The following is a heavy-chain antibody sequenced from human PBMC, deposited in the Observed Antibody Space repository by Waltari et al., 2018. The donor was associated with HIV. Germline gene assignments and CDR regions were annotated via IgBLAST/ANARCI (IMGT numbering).Heavy chain of an antibody. D-gene: IGHD3-22*01. CDR1: GGTFSSYA. Sequence: QVQLVQSGAEVKKPGSSVKVSCKASGGTFSSYAISWVRQAPGQGLEWMGGIIPIFGTANYAQKFQGRVTITADKSTSTAYMELSSLRSEDTAVYYCASEQQGAYYYDSSGYAAGYWGQGTLVTVSS. J-gene: IGHJ4*02. CDR3: ASEQQGAYYYDSSGYAAGY. CDR2: IIPIFGTA. V-gene: IGHV1-69*06.